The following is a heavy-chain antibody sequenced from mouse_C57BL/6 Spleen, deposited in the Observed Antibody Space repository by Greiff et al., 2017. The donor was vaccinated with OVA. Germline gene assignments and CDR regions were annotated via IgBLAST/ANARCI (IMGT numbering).Heavy chain of an antibody. Sequence: EVHLVESGGGLVKPGGSLKLSCAASGFTFSSYAMSWVRQTPEKRLEWVATISDGGSYTYYPDNVKGRFTISRDNAKNNLYLQMSHLKSEDTAMYYCAREDLNYGSSHYFDYWGQGTTLTVSS. CDR2: ISDGGSYT. V-gene: IGHV5-4*01. CDR1: GFTFSSYA. CDR3: AREDLNYGSSHYFDY. D-gene: IGHD1-1*01. J-gene: IGHJ2*01.